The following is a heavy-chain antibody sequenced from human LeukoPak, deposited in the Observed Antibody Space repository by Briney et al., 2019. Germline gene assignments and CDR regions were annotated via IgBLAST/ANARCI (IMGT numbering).Heavy chain of an antibody. D-gene: IGHD4-17*01. Sequence: GGSLRLSCAASGFTFSSYAMSWVRQAPGKGLEWVSAISGSGGSTYYADSVKGRFTISRDNSKNTLYLQMNSLRAEDTAVYVCAKDRRAYGDYVTFDYWGQGTLVTVSS. CDR3: AKDRRAYGDYVTFDY. V-gene: IGHV3-23*01. J-gene: IGHJ4*02. CDR1: GFTFSSYA. CDR2: ISGSGGST.